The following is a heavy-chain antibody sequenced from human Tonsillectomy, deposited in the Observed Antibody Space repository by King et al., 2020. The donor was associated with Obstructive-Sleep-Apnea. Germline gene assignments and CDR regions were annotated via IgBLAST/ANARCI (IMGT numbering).Heavy chain of an antibody. D-gene: IGHD6-19*01. CDR1: GFTFDDYA. Sequence: DVQLVESGGGLVQPGRSLRLSCAASGFTFDDYAMLWGRQAPGKGLDWVSGISWNSGSIGYVDSVKGRFTISRDNAKNSLYLQLNSLSAGDTALYYCAKDIRGWYGPFDYWGQGTLVTVSS. CDR2: ISWNSGSI. V-gene: IGHV3-9*01. CDR3: AKDIRGWYGPFDY. J-gene: IGHJ4*02.